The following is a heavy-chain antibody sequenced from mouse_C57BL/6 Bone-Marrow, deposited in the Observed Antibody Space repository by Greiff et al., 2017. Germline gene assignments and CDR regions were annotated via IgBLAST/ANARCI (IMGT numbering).Heavy chain of an antibody. V-gene: IGHV1-19*01. Sequence: EVQLQQSGPVLVKPGASVKMSCKASGYTFTDYYMNWVKQSHGRSLEWIGVINPYNGGTSYNQKFKGKDTLTVDKSSSTAYMELNSLTSEDSAVYYCARGLRRAYYYDYWGQGTTLTVSS. CDR3: ARGLRRAYYYDY. CDR2: INPYNGGT. CDR1: GYTFTDYY. D-gene: IGHD2-4*01. J-gene: IGHJ2*01.